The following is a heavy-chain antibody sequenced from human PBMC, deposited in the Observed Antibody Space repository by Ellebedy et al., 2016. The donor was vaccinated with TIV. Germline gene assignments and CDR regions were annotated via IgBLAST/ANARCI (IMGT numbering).Heavy chain of an antibody. CDR2: IGGTGST. V-gene: IGHV3-23*01. CDR3: AKGDGIPSFDY. Sequence: PGGSLRLSCAASGFTFSSYWMSWVRQAPGKGLEWVSSIGGTGSTFYVDSVKGRFAISRDNTKNTLFLQMNSLRAEDTAVYYCAKGDGIPSFDYWGQGTLVTVSS. CDR1: GFTFSSYW. D-gene: IGHD1-26*01. J-gene: IGHJ4*02.